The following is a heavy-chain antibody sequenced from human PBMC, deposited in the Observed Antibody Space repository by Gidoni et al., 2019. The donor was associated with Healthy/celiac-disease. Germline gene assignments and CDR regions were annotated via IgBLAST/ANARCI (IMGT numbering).Heavy chain of an antibody. Sequence: QLTLKESGPTLVKPTQTLTLTCTFSGFSLSTSGVGVGWIRQPPGKALEWLALIYWDDDKRYSPSLKSRLTITKDTSKNQVVLTMTNMDPVDTATYYCARTIVVVPAASWFDPWGQGTLVTVSS. CDR2: IYWDDDK. CDR1: GFSLSTSGVG. J-gene: IGHJ5*02. CDR3: ARTIVVVPAASWFDP. V-gene: IGHV2-5*02. D-gene: IGHD2-2*01.